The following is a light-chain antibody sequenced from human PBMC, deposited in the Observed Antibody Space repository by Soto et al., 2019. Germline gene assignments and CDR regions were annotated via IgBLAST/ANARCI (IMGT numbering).Light chain of an antibody. CDR2: DAS. V-gene: IGKV3-20*01. CDR3: QQFSRYPLT. Sequence: GLTRTTAPLSFAPRERATLSCSASQTVRNNYLAWYQQKPGQAPRLLIYDASSRATGIPDRFSGGGSGTDFTLTISRLEPEDFAVYYCQQFSRYPLTFGGGTKVDI. CDR1: QTVRNNY. J-gene: IGKJ4*01.